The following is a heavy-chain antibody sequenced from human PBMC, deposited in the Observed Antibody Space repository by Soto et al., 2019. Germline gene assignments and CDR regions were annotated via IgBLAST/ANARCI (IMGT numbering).Heavy chain of an antibody. CDR3: AGYNSYAIDY. J-gene: IGHJ4*02. CDR2: IHYSGTT. V-gene: IGHV4-59*01. D-gene: IGHD2-8*01. Sequence: SETLSLTCTVSGTSISSYYWSWIRQPPGKGLEWIANIHYSGTTNYNPSLASRVTLSVDTSKNQFSLKMTSMTAADRAMYFCAGYNSYAIDYWGRGTLVTVSS. CDR1: GTSISSYY.